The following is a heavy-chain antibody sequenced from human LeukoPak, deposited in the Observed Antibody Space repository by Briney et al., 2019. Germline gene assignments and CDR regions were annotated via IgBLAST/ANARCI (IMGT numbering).Heavy chain of an antibody. CDR2: IIPILGIA. J-gene: IGHJ4*02. CDR3: AKDGIAVAGTPEGY. Sequence: SVKVSCKASGGTFSSYAISWVRQAPGQGLEWMGRIIPILGIANYAQKFQGRVTISADKSTSTAYLELSSLRSEDTAVYYCAKDGIAVAGTPEGYWGQGTLVTVSS. D-gene: IGHD6-19*01. CDR1: GGTFSSYA. V-gene: IGHV1-69*04.